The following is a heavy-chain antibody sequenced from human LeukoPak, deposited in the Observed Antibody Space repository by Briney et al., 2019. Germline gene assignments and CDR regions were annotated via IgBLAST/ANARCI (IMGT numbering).Heavy chain of an antibody. CDR3: ARGDCGGDCYVDN. J-gene: IGHJ4*02. D-gene: IGHD2-21*02. V-gene: IGHV4-30-2*01. Sequence: PSETLSLTCTVSGGSISSGYYYWSWIRQPPGKGLEWIGFIYHSGSTYYNPSLKSRVTISIDRSTNQFSLKLSSVTAADTAVYYCARGDCGGDCYVDNWGQGTLVTVSS. CDR2: IYHSGST. CDR1: GGSISSGYYY.